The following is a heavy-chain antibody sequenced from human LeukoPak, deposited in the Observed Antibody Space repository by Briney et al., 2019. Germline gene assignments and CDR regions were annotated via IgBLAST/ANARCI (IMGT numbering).Heavy chain of an antibody. D-gene: IGHD6-19*01. Sequence: PGGSLRLSCAASGFTFSDFAMIWVRQSPGKGLEWVSVIYSGGSTYYADSVKGRFTISRDNSKNTLYLQMNSLRAEDTAVYYCARVKVSSGWYRPDYYYYYMDVWGKGTTVTISS. CDR3: ARVKVSSGWYRPDYYYYYMDV. CDR2: IYSGGST. J-gene: IGHJ6*03. V-gene: IGHV3-53*01. CDR1: GFTFSDFA.